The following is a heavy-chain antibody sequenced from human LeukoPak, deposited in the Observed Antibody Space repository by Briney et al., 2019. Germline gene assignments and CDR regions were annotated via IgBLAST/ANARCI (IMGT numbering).Heavy chain of an antibody. CDR2: IYHSGST. J-gene: IGHJ5*02. V-gene: IGHV4-59*11. CDR1: GGSISSHY. Sequence: SETLSLTCTVSGGSISSHYWSWIRQPPGKGLEWIGYIYHSGSTNYNPSLKSRVTISVDTSKNQFSLKLSSVTAADTAVYYCARGKGWFDPWGQGTLVTVSS. CDR3: ARGKGWFDP.